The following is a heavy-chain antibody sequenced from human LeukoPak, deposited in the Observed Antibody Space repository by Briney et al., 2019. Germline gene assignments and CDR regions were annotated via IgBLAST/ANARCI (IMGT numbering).Heavy chain of an antibody. J-gene: IGHJ4*02. CDR2: INSDGRST. CDR3: ARALAVTGTGGYY. D-gene: IGHD6-19*01. V-gene: IGHV3-74*01. Sequence: GGSLRLSCAASGFTFSSYWMHWVRQAPGKGLVWVSRINSDGRSTSYADSVKGRFTISRDNAKNTLYLQMNSLRAEDTAIYYCARALAVTGTGGYYWGQGSLVTVSS. CDR1: GFTFSSYW.